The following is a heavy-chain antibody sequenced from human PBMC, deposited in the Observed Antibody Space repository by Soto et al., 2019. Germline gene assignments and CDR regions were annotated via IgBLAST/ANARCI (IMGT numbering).Heavy chain of an antibody. CDR3: ARSSVTGKGGIDV. Sequence: QVQLVQSGAEVKKPGASVKVSCKASGYTFTSYGFSWVRQAPGQGLEWMGWINGYTGNTHYAQKFQGRVTMTTDTSTSTAHLELWTLISHDTAVYYCARSSVTGKGGIDVWGQGTTVTVSS. V-gene: IGHV1-18*01. CDR1: GYTFTSYG. J-gene: IGHJ6*02. D-gene: IGHD3-10*01. CDR2: INGYTGNT.